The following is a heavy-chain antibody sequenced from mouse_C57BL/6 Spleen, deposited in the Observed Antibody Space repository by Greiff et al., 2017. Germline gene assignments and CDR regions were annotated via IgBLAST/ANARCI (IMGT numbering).Heavy chain of an antibody. Sequence: QVQLQQPGAELVRPGTSVKLSCKASGYTFTSYWMHWVKQRPGQGLEWIGVIDPSDSYTNYNQKFKGKATLTVDTSSSTAYMQLSRLTSEDSAVXYCGREGYDSYWYFDVWGAGTTVTVSS. D-gene: IGHD2-4*01. CDR2: IDPSDSYT. J-gene: IGHJ1*01. CDR1: GYTFTSYW. V-gene: IGHV1-59*01. CDR3: GREGYDSYWYFDV.